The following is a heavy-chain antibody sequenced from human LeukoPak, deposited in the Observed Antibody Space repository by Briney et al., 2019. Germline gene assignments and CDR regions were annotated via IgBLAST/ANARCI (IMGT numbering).Heavy chain of an antibody. CDR2: INQDGSEK. J-gene: IGHJ4*02. Sequence: GGSLRLSCAASGFTFSSYAMSWVRQAPGKGLEWVANINQDGSEKYHVDSVKGRFTISRDNPKNSLYLQMNSLRAEDTAVYYCARDTAAWDYWGQGTLVIVSS. V-gene: IGHV3-7*01. CDR3: ARDTAAWDY. D-gene: IGHD6-13*01. CDR1: GFTFSSYA.